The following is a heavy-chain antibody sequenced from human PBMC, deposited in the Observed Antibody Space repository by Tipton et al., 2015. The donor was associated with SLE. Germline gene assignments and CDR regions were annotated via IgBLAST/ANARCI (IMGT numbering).Heavy chain of an antibody. CDR2: IKQDGSEK. CDR3: AKWGGGTDDAFDI. D-gene: IGHD2-15*01. V-gene: IGHV3-7*03. Sequence: SLRLSCAASGFTFSSYWMSWVRQAPGKGLEWVANIKQDGSEKYYVDSVKGRFTISRDNAKNSLYLQMNSLRAEDTAVYYCAKWGGGTDDAFDIWGQGTMVTVSS. CDR1: GFTFSSYW. J-gene: IGHJ3*02.